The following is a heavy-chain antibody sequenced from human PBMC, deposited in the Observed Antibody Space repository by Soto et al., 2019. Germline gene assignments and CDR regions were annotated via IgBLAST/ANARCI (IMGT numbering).Heavy chain of an antibody. CDR3: ARVLTGAFDY. V-gene: IGHV3-7*01. CDR1: GFTFSSYW. CDR2: IKQEGSEK. J-gene: IGHJ4*02. Sequence: EVQLVESGGGLVQHGGSLRLSCAASGFTFSSYWMSWVRQAPGKGLEWVANIKQEGSEKYYVASVKGRFTISRDNAKNSLYLQVNSLRAEDTAVYYCARVLTGAFDYWGQGTLVTVAS. D-gene: IGHD3-9*01.